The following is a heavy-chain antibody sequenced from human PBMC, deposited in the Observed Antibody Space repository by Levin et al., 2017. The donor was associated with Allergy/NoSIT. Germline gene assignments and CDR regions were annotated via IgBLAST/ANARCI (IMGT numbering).Heavy chain of an antibody. J-gene: IGHJ4*02. CDR3: TRVGAAGTGVSDC. CDR1: GFTFADYA. D-gene: IGHD6-13*01. Sequence: GGSLRLSCTASGFTFADYAMSWFRQAPGKGLEWVSFIRGKGYVGTTEYAASVKGRFTVSRDDSKSIAYLHMNSLKTEDTAVYYCTRVGAAGTGVSDCWGQGTLVTVSS. CDR2: IRGKGYVGTT. V-gene: IGHV3-49*03.